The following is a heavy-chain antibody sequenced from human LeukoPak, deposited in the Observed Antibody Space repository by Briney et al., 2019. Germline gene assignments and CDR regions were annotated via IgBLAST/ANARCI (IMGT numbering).Heavy chain of an antibody. D-gene: IGHD2-2*01. Sequence: GASVKVSCKASGYTFSSYGITWVRQAPGQGLEWMGWISAYNGNTNYAQNLQGRVTMTTDTSTSTAYLELKSLSSDDTAVYCCARASGSYCSSTSCNDAFDIWGQGTMVTVSS. CDR2: ISAYNGNT. J-gene: IGHJ3*02. CDR3: ARASGSYCSSTSCNDAFDI. V-gene: IGHV1-18*01. CDR1: GYTFSSYG.